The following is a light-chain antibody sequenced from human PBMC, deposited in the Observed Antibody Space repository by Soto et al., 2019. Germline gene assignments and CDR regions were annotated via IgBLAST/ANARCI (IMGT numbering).Light chain of an antibody. CDR1: STDVGGYNS. CDR3: SSYAGSNNYYV. V-gene: IGLV2-8*01. Sequence: QPALTKPPSATGSPGHSVTISCTRTSTDVGGYNSVSWYQQLPGKAPKLIIYEVTKRPSGVPDRFSGSKSGNTASLTVSGLQAEDDADYFCSSYAGSNNYYVFGTGTKVTVL. CDR2: EVT. J-gene: IGLJ1*01.